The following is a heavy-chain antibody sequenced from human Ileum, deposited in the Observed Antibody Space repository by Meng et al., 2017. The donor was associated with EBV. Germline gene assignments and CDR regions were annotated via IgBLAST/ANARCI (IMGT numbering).Heavy chain of an antibody. D-gene: IGHD6-19*01. CDR2: IYNSGST. J-gene: IGHJ4*02. Sequence: GPLQGSGPGLGKPSGTLSLTCSVSGGSVSSGGNYWSWIRQPPGKGLEWIGYIYNSGSTNYNPSLKSRVTISVDTSKNQFSLKLSSVTAADTAVYYCARDGYSSGSDWGQGTLVTVSS. V-gene: IGHV4-61*08. CDR3: ARDGYSSGSD. CDR1: GGSVSSGGNY.